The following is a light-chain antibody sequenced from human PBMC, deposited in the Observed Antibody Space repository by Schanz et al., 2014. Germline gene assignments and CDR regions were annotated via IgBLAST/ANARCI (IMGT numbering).Light chain of an antibody. J-gene: IGLJ3*02. CDR3: STWDDILNGQGV. V-gene: IGLV1-44*01. CDR1: SSNIGSNH. CDR2: RND. Sequence: QSVLTQPPSASGTPGQRVTMSCSGSSSNIGSNHVYWYQQLPGTAPKLLIYRNDQRPSGVPDRFSGSESGTSASLAISGLQSDDEADYYCSTWDDILNGQGVFGGGTKLTVL.